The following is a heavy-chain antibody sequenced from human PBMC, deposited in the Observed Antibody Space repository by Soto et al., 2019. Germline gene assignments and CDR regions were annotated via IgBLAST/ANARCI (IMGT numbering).Heavy chain of an antibody. CDR3: ARRYGYAFDI. CDR1: GGSISSYY. CDR2: IYYSGST. Sequence: SETLSLTCTVSGGSISSYYWSWIRQPPGKGLEWIGYIYYSGSTNYNPSLKSRVTISVDTSKNQFSLKLSSVTAADTAIYYCARRYGYAFDIWGQGTMVTIS. D-gene: IGHD5-18*01. V-gene: IGHV4-59*08. J-gene: IGHJ3*02.